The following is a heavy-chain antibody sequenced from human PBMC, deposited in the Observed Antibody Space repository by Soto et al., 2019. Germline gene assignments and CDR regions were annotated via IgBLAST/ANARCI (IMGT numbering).Heavy chain of an antibody. Sequence: GGSLRLSCAASGFTFSSYAMHWVRQAPGKGLEWVAVISYDGSNKYYADFVKGRFTISRDNSKNTLYLQMNSLRAEDTAVYYCARDLGYCSGGSCYRYFDYWGQGTLVTVSS. CDR3: ARDLGYCSGGSCYRYFDY. CDR2: ISYDGSNK. CDR1: GFTFSSYA. V-gene: IGHV3-30-3*01. J-gene: IGHJ4*02. D-gene: IGHD2-15*01.